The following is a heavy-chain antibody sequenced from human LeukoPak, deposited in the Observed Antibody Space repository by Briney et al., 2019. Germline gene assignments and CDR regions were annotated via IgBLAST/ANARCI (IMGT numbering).Heavy chain of an antibody. CDR3: ATVWSGYYAFDI. Sequence: GGSLRLSCAASGFTFSSYAMSWVRQAPGKGLEWVSAISGSGGSTYYADSVKGRFTISRDNSKNTLYLQMDSLRAEDTAVYYCATVWSGYYAFDIWGQGTMVTVSS. CDR1: GFTFSSYA. V-gene: IGHV3-23*01. CDR2: ISGSGGST. D-gene: IGHD3-3*01. J-gene: IGHJ3*02.